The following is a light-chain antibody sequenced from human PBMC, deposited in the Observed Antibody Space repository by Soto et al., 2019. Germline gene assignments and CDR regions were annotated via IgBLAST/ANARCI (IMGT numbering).Light chain of an antibody. CDR2: WAS. CDR3: QHYYNTPRT. Sequence: IGLTQSPDSLAVSLGARATINCKSSQSVLYSSNNKNFLAWYQQKPGQPPKLLISWASTRESGVPDRFSGSGSGTYFTLTITSLQAEDVAVYYCQHYYNTPRTFGQGTKVDI. V-gene: IGKV4-1*01. J-gene: IGKJ1*01. CDR1: QSVLYSSNNKNF.